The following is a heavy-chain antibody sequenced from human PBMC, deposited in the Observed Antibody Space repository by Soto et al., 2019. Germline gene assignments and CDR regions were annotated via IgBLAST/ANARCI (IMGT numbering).Heavy chain of an antibody. CDR3: TSSLAYYSDTSGPLDNS. CDR2: ISSSGTTI. Sequence: GGSLRLSCAASAFSFKNYEMNWVRQAPGKGLGWISYISSSGTTIYYADSVKGRFTISRDNAKNSLYLQMNSLRAEDTAVYFCTSSLAYYSDTSGPLDNSWGQGTLVTVSS. CDR1: AFSFKNYE. J-gene: IGHJ5*02. V-gene: IGHV3-48*03. D-gene: IGHD3-22*01.